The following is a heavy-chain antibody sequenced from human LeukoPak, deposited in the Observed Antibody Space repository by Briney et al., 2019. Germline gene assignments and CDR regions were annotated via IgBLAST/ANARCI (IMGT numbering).Heavy chain of an antibody. V-gene: IGHV1-2*02. Sequence: ASVKVSCKASGCTFTGYYMHWVRQAPGQGLEWMGWINPNSGGTNYAQKFQGRVTMTRDTSISTAYMELSRLRSDDTAVYYCARIERRYFDLPFDYWGQGTLDTVSS. CDR2: INPNSGGT. D-gene: IGHD3-9*01. CDR1: GCTFTGYY. J-gene: IGHJ4*02. CDR3: ARIERRYFDLPFDY.